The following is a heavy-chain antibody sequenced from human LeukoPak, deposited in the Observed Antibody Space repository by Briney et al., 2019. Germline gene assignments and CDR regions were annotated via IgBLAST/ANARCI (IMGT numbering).Heavy chain of an antibody. Sequence: GGSLRLSCAASGFTFSSYSMNWVRQAPGKGLEWVSSISSSSSYIYYADSVKGRFTISRDNAKNSLRLQMNSLRAEDTAVYYCASRYCSGGSCYSGWGAGFDPWGQGTLVTVSS. D-gene: IGHD2-15*01. V-gene: IGHV3-21*01. CDR2: ISSSSSYI. CDR1: GFTFSSYS. J-gene: IGHJ5*02. CDR3: ASRYCSGGSCYSGWGAGFDP.